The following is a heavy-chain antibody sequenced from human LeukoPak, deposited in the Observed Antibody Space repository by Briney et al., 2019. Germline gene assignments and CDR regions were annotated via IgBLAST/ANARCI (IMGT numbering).Heavy chain of an antibody. J-gene: IGHJ5*02. CDR3: ARLNTQELQWDWFDP. CDR2: IIPIFGTA. V-gene: IGHV1-69*13. Sequence: ASVKVSCKASGGTFSSYAISWVRQAPGQGLEWMGGIIPIFGTANYAQKFQGRVTITADESTSTAYMELSSLRSEDTAVYYCARLNTQELQWDWFDPWGQGTLVTVSS. D-gene: IGHD1-7*01. CDR1: GGTFSSYA.